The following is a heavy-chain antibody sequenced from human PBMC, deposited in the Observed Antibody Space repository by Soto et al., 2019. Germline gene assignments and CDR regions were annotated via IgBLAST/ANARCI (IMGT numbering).Heavy chain of an antibody. Sequence: KPSETLSLTCAVYGGSFSGYYWSWIRQPPGKGLEWIGEINHSGSTNYNPSLKSRVTISVDTSKNQFSLKLSSVTAADTAVYYCARRRGDRVVPAAMGSRASYYYYMDVWGKGTTVTVSS. V-gene: IGHV4-34*01. D-gene: IGHD2-2*01. CDR1: GGSFSGYY. J-gene: IGHJ6*03. CDR3: ARRRGDRVVPAAMGSRASYYYYMDV. CDR2: INHSGST.